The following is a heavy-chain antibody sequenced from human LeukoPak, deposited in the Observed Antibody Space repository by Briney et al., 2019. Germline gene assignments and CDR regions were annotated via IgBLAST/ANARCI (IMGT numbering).Heavy chain of an antibody. J-gene: IGHJ6*02. V-gene: IGHV3-30-3*01. CDR2: ISYDGSNK. D-gene: IGHD5/OR15-5a*01. CDR3: ARDLVYRDGLYGMDV. Sequence: GGSLRLSCAASGFTFSSYAMHWVRQAPGKGLEWVAVISYDGSNKYYADSVKGRFTISRDNSKNTLYLQMNSLRAEDTAVYYCARDLVYRDGLYGMDVWGQGTTVTVSS. CDR1: GFTFSSYA.